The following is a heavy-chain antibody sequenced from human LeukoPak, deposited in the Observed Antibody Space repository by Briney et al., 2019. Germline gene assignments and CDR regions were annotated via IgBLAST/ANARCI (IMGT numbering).Heavy chain of an antibody. D-gene: IGHD2-2*01. CDR3: ARGLSTWGLGDAFDI. Sequence: SETLSLTCTVSGGSISSYYWSWIRQPPGKGLEWIGFIYYTGSTNYNPSLKSRVTISVDTSKNQFSLKLTSVTAADTAVYFCARGLSTWGLGDAFDIWGQGTMVTVSS. CDR2: IYYTGST. J-gene: IGHJ3*02. CDR1: GGSISSYY. V-gene: IGHV4-59*01.